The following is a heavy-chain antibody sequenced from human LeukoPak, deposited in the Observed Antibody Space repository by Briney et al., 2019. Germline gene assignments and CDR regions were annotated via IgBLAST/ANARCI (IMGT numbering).Heavy chain of an antibody. CDR2: IYLDDSET. J-gene: IGHJ4*02. CDR1: GYTFTSYV. Sequence: ESPKISWKGSGYTFTSYVVGLVRQMPGKGLEWMGVIYLDDSETIYRPSFQGQVTISADKSIRTAYLQWSSLKASDTAMYYCARSDNYASHFDYWGEGTLVT. V-gene: IGHV5-51*01. CDR3: ARSDNYASHFDY. D-gene: IGHD2-2*01.